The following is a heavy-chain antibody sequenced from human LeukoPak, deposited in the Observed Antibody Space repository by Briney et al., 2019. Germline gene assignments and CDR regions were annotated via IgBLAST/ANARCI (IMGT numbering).Heavy chain of an antibody. V-gene: IGHV3-74*01. CDR1: GFSFSGHW. Sequence: GGSLRLSCTASGFSFSGHWMHWARQLPGKGLVWVSRISPTGSTTSYADSVKGRFTVSRDNAKNTLYLQVNNLRAEDTAVYYCARGLYVHFEYWGQGTLVTVSS. D-gene: IGHD5/OR15-5a*01. CDR3: ARGLYVHFEY. CDR2: ISPTGSTT. J-gene: IGHJ4*02.